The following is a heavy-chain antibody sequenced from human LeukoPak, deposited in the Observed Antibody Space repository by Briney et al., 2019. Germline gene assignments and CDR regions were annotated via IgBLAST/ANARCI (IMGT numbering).Heavy chain of an antibody. J-gene: IGHJ3*02. Sequence: GGSLRLSCAASGFTFSSYSMTWVRQAPGKGLEWVSYISSSSTSIHYADSVKGRFTISRDSAKNSLYLQMNSLRDEDTAVYYCARSRWDIWGQGTMVTVSS. CDR2: ISSSSTSI. V-gene: IGHV3-48*02. CDR3: ARSRWDI. CDR1: GFTFSSYS.